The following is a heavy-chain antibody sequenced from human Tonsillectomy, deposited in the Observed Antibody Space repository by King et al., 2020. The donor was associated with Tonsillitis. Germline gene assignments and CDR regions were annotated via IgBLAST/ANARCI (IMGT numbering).Heavy chain of an antibody. V-gene: IGHV1-69*04. CDR2: IIPILGIA. J-gene: IGHJ5*02. D-gene: IGHD3-16*01. Sequence: QLVQSGTELRKPGSSVKVSCKASGGTFSSYAISWVRQASGQGLEWMGRIIPILGIANYAQKFQGRVTIIAEKSTTTAYMELSSPTSEDTAVYYCVRDGGLFDPWGQGTLVTVSS. CDR1: GGTFSSYA. CDR3: VRDGGLFDP.